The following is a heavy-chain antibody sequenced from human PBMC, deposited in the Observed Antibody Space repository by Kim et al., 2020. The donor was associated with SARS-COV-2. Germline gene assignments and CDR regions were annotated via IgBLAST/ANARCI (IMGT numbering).Heavy chain of an antibody. D-gene: IGHD5-12*01. CDR2: IYTSGST. CDR3: ARDGSRDGYNFGAFDI. J-gene: IGHJ3*02. CDR1: GGSISSYY. Sequence: SETLSLTCTVSGGSISSYYWSWIRQPAGKGLEWIGRIYTSGSTNYNPSLKSRVTMSVDTSKNQFSLKLSSVTAADTAVYYCARDGSRDGYNFGAFDIWGQGTMVTVSS. V-gene: IGHV4-4*07.